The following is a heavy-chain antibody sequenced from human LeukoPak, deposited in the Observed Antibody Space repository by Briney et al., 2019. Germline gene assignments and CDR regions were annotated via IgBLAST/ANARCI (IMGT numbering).Heavy chain of an antibody. Sequence: PGGSLRLSCAASGFTFSSYAMSWVRQAPGKGLEWVSGISWNSGSIGYADSVKGRFTISRDNAKNSLYLQMNSLRAEDTALYYCAKDQKYGDYQGAWFDPWGQGTLVTVSS. D-gene: IGHD4-17*01. V-gene: IGHV3-9*01. CDR3: AKDQKYGDYQGAWFDP. CDR2: ISWNSGSI. CDR1: GFTFSSYA. J-gene: IGHJ5*02.